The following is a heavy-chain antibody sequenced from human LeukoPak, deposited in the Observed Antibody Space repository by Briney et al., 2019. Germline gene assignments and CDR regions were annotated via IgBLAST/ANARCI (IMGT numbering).Heavy chain of an antibody. CDR2: IIPILGIA. CDR3: PRQQLVLGAYFDY. Sequence: ASVKVSCKASGGTFSSYAISWVRQGPGQGLGWMGRIIPILGIANYAQKFQGRVTITADKSTSTAYMEPSSLRSEDTAVYYCPRQQLVLGAYFDYWGQGTLVTVSS. J-gene: IGHJ4*02. D-gene: IGHD6-13*01. CDR1: GGTFSSYA. V-gene: IGHV1-69*04.